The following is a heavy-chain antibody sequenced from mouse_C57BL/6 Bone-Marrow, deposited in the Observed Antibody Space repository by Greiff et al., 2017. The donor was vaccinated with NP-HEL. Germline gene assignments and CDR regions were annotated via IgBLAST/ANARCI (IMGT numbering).Heavy chain of an antibody. V-gene: IGHV5-6*02. J-gene: IGHJ4*01. CDR2: ISSGGSYT. CDR1: GFTFSSYG. CDR3: ARLTTMITTVVAKDY. Sequence: EVKLVESGGDLVKPGGSLKLSCAASGFTFSSYGMSWVRQTPDKRLEWVATISSGGSYTYYPDSVKGRFTISRDNAKNTLYLQMSSLKSEDTAMYYCARLTTMITTVVAKDYWGQGTSVTVSS. D-gene: IGHD1-1*01.